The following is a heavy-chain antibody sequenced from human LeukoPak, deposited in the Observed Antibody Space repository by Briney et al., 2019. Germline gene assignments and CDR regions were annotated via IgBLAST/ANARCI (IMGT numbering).Heavy chain of an antibody. CDR1: GGTFSSYG. CDR2: IIPILRIT. V-gene: IGHV1-69*04. Sequence: SVKVSCKASGGTFSSYGISWVRQAPGQGLEWMGRIIPILRITNYAQEFQGRVTITADKSTSTAYMELSSLRSEDTAVYYCARNDRYYDSSDPQNNPSYYGMD. J-gene: IGHJ6*01. CDR3: ARNDRYYDSSDPQNNPSYYGMD. D-gene: IGHD3-22*01.